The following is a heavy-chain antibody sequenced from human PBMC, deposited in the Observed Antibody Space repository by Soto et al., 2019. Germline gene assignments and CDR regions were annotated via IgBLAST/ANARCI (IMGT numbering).Heavy chain of an antibody. V-gene: IGHV3-21*01. CDR3: ARGDRVYYYDSSGYYYLGY. Sequence: GGSLRLSCAASGFTFSSYSMNWVRQAPGKGLEWVSSISSSSSYIYYADSVKGRFTISRDNAKNSPYLQMNSLRAEDTAVYYCARGDRVYYYDSSGYYYLGYWGQGTL. J-gene: IGHJ4*02. CDR1: GFTFSSYS. D-gene: IGHD3-22*01. CDR2: ISSSSSYI.